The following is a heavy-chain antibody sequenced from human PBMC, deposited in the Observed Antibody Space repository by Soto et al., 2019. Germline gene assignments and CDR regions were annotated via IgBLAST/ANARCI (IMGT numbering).Heavy chain of an antibody. D-gene: IGHD2-21*01. CDR3: ARSYCLPNSLYNGYFDY. Sequence: PGESLKISCKGSGYSFTNNWLSWVRQMPGKGLEWMGRIYPRDSYTNYSPSFQGHVTIPVDKSYNTAYLQWNSLRAADSAMYFCARSYCLPNSLYNGYFDYWGRGTLVTVSS. V-gene: IGHV5-10-1*01. CDR1: GYSFTNNW. CDR2: IYPRDSYT. J-gene: IGHJ4*01.